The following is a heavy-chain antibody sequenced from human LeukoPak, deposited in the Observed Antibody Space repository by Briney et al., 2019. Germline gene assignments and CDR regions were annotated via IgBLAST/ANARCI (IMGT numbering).Heavy chain of an antibody. CDR3: TAGAGIMAPGTKGIDY. CDR1: GFTFEGYG. J-gene: IGHJ4*02. V-gene: IGHV3-20*04. CDR2: INWNGDTT. D-gene: IGHD6-13*01. Sequence: TGGSLRLSCAASGFTFEGYGMSWVRQAPGKGLEWVSYINWNGDTTDYADSVKGRFTISRDNAMTSLYLQMNSLRAEDTALYYCTAGAGIMAPGTKGIDYWGQGTLVTVSS.